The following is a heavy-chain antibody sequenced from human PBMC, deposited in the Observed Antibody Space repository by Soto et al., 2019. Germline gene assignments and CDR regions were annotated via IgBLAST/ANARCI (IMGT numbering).Heavy chain of an antibody. V-gene: IGHV3-33*01. Sequence: QVQLVESGGGVVQPGRSLRLSCAASGFTFSSYGMHWVRQAPGKGLEWVAVIWYDGSNKYYADSVKGRFTISRDNSKNTLYLQMNSLRAEDTAVYYCERDQGYTKEPYYFDYWGQGTLVTASS. CDR2: IWYDGSNK. CDR3: ERDQGYTKEPYYFDY. D-gene: IGHD5-18*01. CDR1: GFTFSSYG. J-gene: IGHJ4*02.